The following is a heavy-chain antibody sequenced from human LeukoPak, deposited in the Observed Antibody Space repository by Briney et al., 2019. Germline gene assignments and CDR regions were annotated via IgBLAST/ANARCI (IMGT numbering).Heavy chain of an antibody. D-gene: IGHD4-17*01. Sequence: SETLSLTCAVSSDSFSSHYWTWIRQPPGKGLEWIGYISYIGSTNYNPSLKSRVTISIDRSKNQFSLQLSSVTAADTAVYYCARDLVTVTKGFDIWGQGTMVSVSS. CDR2: ISYIGST. V-gene: IGHV4-59*11. CDR3: ARDLVTVTKGFDI. J-gene: IGHJ3*02. CDR1: SDSFSSHY.